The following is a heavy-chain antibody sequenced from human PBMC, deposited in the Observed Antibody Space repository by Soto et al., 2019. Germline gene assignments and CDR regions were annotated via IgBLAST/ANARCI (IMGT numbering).Heavy chain of an antibody. D-gene: IGHD3-16*01. CDR1: RGAISNYF. Sequence: SETLSLTCIVSRGAISNYFWTWIRQPPGRGLEWIGYISYSGTTNYNASLKSRVTISVDTSANQFSLRVRSVTAADTAVYCCARIRDLGEVSPYYMDVWGKGTTVTVSS. J-gene: IGHJ6*03. CDR2: ISYSGTT. CDR3: ARIRDLGEVSPYYMDV. V-gene: IGHV4-59*01.